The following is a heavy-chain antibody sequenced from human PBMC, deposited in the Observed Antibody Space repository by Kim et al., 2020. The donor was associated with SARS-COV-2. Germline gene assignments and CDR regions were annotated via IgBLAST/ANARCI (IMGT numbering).Heavy chain of an antibody. J-gene: IGHJ5*02. CDR1: GGSISSYY. Sequence: SETLSLTCTVSGGSISSYYWSWIRQPAGKGLEWIGRIYTSGSTNYNPSLKSRVTMSVDTSKNQFSLKLSSVTAADTAVYYCAREGSGWRGPYNWFDPWGQGTLVTVSS. CDR3: AREGSGWRGPYNWFDP. V-gene: IGHV4-4*07. D-gene: IGHD6-19*01. CDR2: IYTSGST.